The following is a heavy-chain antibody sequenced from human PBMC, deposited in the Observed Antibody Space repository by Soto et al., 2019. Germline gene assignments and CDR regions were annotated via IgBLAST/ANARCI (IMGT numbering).Heavy chain of an antibody. V-gene: IGHV5-10-1*01. Sequence: PGESLKISCKDSAHKFTTYRICWVRQKPGKGLEWMGRIDPSDSYTNYSPSFQGHVTISVDKATSTAYLEWRSLKASDTAIYYCAGMPSSSWYGGDKYYSLDVWGQGTTVTVSS. CDR2: IDPSDSYT. J-gene: IGHJ6*02. CDR1: AHKFTTYR. D-gene: IGHD2-15*01. CDR3: AGMPSSSWYGGDKYYSLDV.